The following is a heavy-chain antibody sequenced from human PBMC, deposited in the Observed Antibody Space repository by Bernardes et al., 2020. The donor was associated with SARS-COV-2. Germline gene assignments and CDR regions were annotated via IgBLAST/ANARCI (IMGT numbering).Heavy chain of an antibody. J-gene: IGHJ2*01. V-gene: IGHV3-23*01. CDR2: ISASGDET. CDR3: AERGVVGNWYFDL. CDR1: GFTFSSFG. Sequence: GGSLRLSCAASGFTFSSFGMFWVRQPPGKGLEWVSAISASGDETFYADPMKGRFTISRDNSKNTLYQQMNGLGAEGTALYYCAERGVVGNWYFDLWGRGTLVTVSS. D-gene: IGHD1-26*01.